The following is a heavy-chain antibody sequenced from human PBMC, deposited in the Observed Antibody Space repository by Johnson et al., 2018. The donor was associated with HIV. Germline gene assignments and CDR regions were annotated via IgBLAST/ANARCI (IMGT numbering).Heavy chain of an antibody. Sequence: EVQLVESGGGLVQPGGSLRLSCAASGFTFSNYWMSWVRQAPGKGLEWVANIKQDGSEKYYVDSVKGRFTISRENAKNSVYLQMNSLRAEDTAVYYCARLRGSSAKGFDICGQGTMVIVSS. J-gene: IGHJ3*02. CDR3: ARLRGSSAKGFDI. CDR2: IKQDGSEK. CDR1: GFTFSNYW. D-gene: IGHD6-6*01. V-gene: IGHV3-7*01.